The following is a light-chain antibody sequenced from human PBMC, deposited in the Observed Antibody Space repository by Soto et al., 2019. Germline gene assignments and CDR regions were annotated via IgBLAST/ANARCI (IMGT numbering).Light chain of an antibody. J-gene: IGLJ1*01. CDR1: SSDVGGCNY. Sequence: QSALTQPPSASGSPGQSVTISCTGTSSDVGGCNYVPWYQQHPGKAPKVIIYEVSKRPSGVPDRFSGSKSGSTASLTVSGLQAEDEADYYCSSYAVTNTFVFGTGTKAPS. V-gene: IGLV2-8*01. CDR2: EVS. CDR3: SSYAVTNTFV.